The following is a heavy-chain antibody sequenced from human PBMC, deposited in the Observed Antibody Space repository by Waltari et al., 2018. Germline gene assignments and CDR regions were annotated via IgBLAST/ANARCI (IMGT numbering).Heavy chain of an antibody. CDR2: LRNTGGT. J-gene: IGHJ4*02. CDR1: GDFPSDDH. V-gene: IGHV4-59*08. D-gene: IGHD3-22*01. Sequence: HVQLQESVPGLVKPSETLSLTCTVPGDFPSDDHRAWIRQAPGKGLGWIAYLRNTGGTKCTPSLESRVTVSAVTSKKQFSLRLTSVTAADTAVYYCARVPTRYYDSLGWGFFDQWGQGILVTVSS. CDR3: ARVPTRYYDSLGWGFFDQ.